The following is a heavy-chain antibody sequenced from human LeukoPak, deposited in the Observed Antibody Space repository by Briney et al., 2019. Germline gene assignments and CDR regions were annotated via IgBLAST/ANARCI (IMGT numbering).Heavy chain of an antibody. CDR2: IWYDGSNK. CDR1: GFTFSSYG. CDR3: AKDRGVQLWLFDY. V-gene: IGHV3-33*06. J-gene: IGHJ4*02. D-gene: IGHD5-18*01. Sequence: PGGSLRLSCAASGFTFSSYGMHWVRQAPGKGLEWVAVIWYDGSNKYYADSVKGRFTISRDNSKNTLYLQMNSLRAEDTAVYYCAKDRGVQLWLFDYWGQGTLATVTS.